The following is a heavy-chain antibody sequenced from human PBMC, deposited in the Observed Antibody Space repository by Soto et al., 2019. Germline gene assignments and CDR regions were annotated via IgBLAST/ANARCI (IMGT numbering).Heavy chain of an antibody. CDR3: ATSSAFLNGYSPYYFHY. CDR2: ISSSSSYI. J-gene: IGHJ4*02. CDR1: GVTFSCCS. V-gene: IGHV3-21*01. Sequence: PGGSRRLSCAASGVTFSCCSVSWVRQAPGKGLEWVSSISSSSSYIYYADSVKGRFTISRDNAKNSLYLQMNSLRAEDTAVYFCATSSAFLNGYSPYYFHYWGQ. D-gene: IGHD3-9*01.